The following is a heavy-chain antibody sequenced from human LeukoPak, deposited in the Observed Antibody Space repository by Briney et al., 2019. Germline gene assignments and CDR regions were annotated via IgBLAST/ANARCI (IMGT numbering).Heavy chain of an antibody. CDR2: INHSGST. J-gene: IGHJ3*02. V-gene: IGHV4-34*01. CDR1: GGSFSGYY. CDR3: ARGSRLTGTFDI. D-gene: IGHD3-9*01. Sequence: SETLSLTCALYGGSFSGYYWSWIRQSPGKGLEWIGEINHSGSTNYSPSLKSRVTISLDTSKNQFSLKLSSVTVADTAVYYCARGSRLTGTFDIWGQGTMVTVSS.